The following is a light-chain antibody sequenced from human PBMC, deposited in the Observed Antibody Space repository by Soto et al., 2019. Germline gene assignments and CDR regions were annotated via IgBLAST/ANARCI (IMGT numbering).Light chain of an antibody. CDR1: YSNIGGNS. J-gene: IGLJ3*02. V-gene: IGLV1-44*01. CDR3: AAWDDGMRAWV. Sequence: HSVLTQSPSASATPGQRVTISCSGSYSNIGGNSVNWFQQLPRSAPKLLIYADSQRPSGVPDRFSGSKSGTSASLAISGLQSEDEADYYCAAWDDGMRAWVFGGGTKLTVL. CDR2: ADS.